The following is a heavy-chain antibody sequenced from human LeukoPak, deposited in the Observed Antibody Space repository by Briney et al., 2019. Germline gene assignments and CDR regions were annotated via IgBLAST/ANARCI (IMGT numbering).Heavy chain of an antibody. CDR3: ARVGSGGWLVLTYFDY. V-gene: IGHV4-39*07. J-gene: IGHJ4*02. CDR1: GGSISSSSYY. CDR2: IYYSGST. D-gene: IGHD6-19*01. Sequence: SETLSLTCTVSGGSISSSSYYWGWTRQPPGKGLEWIGSIYYSGSTYYNPSLKSRVTISVDTSKNQFSLKLSSVTAADTAVYYCARVGSGGWLVLTYFDYWGQGTLVTVSS.